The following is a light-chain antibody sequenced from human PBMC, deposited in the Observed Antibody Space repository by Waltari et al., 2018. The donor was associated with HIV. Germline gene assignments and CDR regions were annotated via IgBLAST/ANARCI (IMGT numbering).Light chain of an antibody. J-gene: IGKJ1*01. V-gene: IGKV3-15*01. CDR3: QQYNDWLSWT. CDR2: DAS. Sequence: EIVMTQSPATLSVSPGQRATVSCWASQSISSNLAWYQQRPGQAPRLLVYDASTRVAGIPARFSASGFATEFTLTISSLQSEDCAVYYCQQYNDWLSWTFGQGTKVEMK. CDR1: QSISSN.